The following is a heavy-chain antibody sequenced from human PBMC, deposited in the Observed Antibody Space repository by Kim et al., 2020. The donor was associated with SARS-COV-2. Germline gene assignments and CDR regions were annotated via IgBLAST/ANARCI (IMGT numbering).Heavy chain of an antibody. J-gene: IGHJ4*02. CDR2: GNT. V-gene: IGHV1-18*01. Sequence: GNTHYAQNLQGRVTLTTDTSTSTAYMELRSLTADDTAVYYCARKLTGDLDFWGQGTLVTVSS. CDR3: ARKLTGDLDF. D-gene: IGHD7-27*01.